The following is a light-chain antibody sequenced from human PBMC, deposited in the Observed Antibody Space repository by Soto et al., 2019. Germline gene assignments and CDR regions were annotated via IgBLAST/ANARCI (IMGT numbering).Light chain of an antibody. CDR3: QQYYSHYT. CDR1: QSISTW. Sequence: DIQMTQSPSTLSASVGDRVSITCRASQSISTWLAWYQQKPGKAPKVLIYKASNLQSGVPSRFSGSGSGTEFTLTISSLQPDDVANYYCQQYYSHYTFGQGTKLEIE. CDR2: KAS. V-gene: IGKV1-5*03. J-gene: IGKJ2*01.